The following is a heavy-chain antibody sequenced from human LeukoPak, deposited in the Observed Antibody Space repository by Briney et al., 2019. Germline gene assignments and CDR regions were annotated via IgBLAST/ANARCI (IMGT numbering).Heavy chain of an antibody. CDR3: ARGLIILAAPGLGGMDV. D-gene: IGHD6-13*01. Sequence: ASVKVSCKASGYTFASYGISWVRQAPGQGLEWMGWTTAYNGNTNFAQKLQDRVTMTTDTSTNTAYMELRSLRSDDTAVYYCARGLIILAAPGLGGMDVWGQGTTVTVSS. CDR2: TTAYNGNT. V-gene: IGHV1-18*01. J-gene: IGHJ6*02. CDR1: GYTFASYG.